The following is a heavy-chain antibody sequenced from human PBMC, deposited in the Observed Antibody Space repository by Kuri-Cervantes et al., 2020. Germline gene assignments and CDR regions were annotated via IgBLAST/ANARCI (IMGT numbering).Heavy chain of an antibody. J-gene: IGHJ6*03. CDR2: ISSSSSTI. CDR1: GFTFSSYS. Sequence: GGSLRLSWAAPGFTFSSYSMNWVRQPPGKGLEWVSYISSSSSTIYDADSVKGRFTISRDNAKNSLYVQMSSLRAEDTGVNYCSRQGCASHFYYMYGWGKGTTVTVSS. CDR3: SRQGCASHFYYMYG. V-gene: IGHV3-48*01. D-gene: IGHD2-8*01.